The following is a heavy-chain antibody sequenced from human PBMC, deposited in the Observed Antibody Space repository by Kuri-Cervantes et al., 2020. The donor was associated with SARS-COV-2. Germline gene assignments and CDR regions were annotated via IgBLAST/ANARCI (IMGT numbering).Heavy chain of an antibody. CDR1: GFTFSSYW. V-gene: IGHV3-7*01. CDR2: IKQDGRET. D-gene: IGHD3-3*01. CDR3: ARGSTYYDFWSGYYTGEYFQH. J-gene: IGHJ1*01. Sequence: GGSLRLSCTASGFTFSSYWMNWVRQAPGKGLEWVANIKQDGRETYYVDSVKGRFATSRDNAKNSLYLQMNSLRAEDTAVYYCARGSTYYDFWSGYYTGEYFQHWGQGTLVTVSS.